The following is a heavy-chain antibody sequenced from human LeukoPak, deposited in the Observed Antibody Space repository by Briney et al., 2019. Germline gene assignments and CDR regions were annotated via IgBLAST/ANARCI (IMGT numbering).Heavy chain of an antibody. D-gene: IGHD7-27*01. Sequence: GESLKISCKGSGYSFTSYCIGWVRQMPGKGLEGMGIIFPGDSDTRYSPSFQGQVTISADKSISTAYLQWSSLKASDTAMYYCARPPTGDDAFDIWAKGQWSPSLQ. CDR2: IFPGDSDT. CDR3: ARPPTGDDAFDI. V-gene: IGHV5-51*01. CDR1: GYSFTSYC. J-gene: IGHJ3*02.